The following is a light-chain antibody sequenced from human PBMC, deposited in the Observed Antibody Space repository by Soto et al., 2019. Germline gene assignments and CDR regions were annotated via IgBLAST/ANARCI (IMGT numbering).Light chain of an antibody. CDR1: QSVSSN. Sequence: EIVMTQSPATLSVSPGDRATLSCRASQSVSSNLAWYQQKPGQAPRLLIYGASTMATGIPARFSGSGSGTEFTLTISSLQSEDFAVYYCQQYNNWPPLTFGGGTKVXIK. CDR2: GAS. CDR3: QQYNNWPPLT. J-gene: IGKJ4*01. V-gene: IGKV3-15*01.